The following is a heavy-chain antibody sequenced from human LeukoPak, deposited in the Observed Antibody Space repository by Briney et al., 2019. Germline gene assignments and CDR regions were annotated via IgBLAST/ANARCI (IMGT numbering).Heavy chain of an antibody. Sequence: GGTLRLSCAASGFTFSDHYMSWLRQAPGKGLEWVSYIGDSGTPIYYADSVKGRFTVSRDNAKNSLFLQRDSLRAEDTAVYYCARDRRPSVYGGLDNWGQGTLVTVCS. V-gene: IGHV3-11*04. CDR2: IGDSGTPI. J-gene: IGHJ4*02. CDR3: ARDRRPSVYGGLDN. D-gene: IGHD4/OR15-4a*01. CDR1: GFTFSDHY.